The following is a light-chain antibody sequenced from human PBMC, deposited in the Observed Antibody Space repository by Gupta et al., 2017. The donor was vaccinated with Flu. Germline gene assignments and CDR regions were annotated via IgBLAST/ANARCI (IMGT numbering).Light chain of an antibody. CDR3: QQYNDWPPLT. J-gene: IGKJ4*01. V-gene: IGKV3-15*01. CDR2: DAS. Sequence: VVMTQSLAILSVSPGERATLSCRASRSITNNLAWYQQKPGQAPRLLIYDASTRASGIPVRFSGSGSGTEFTLTIGSLQSEDFAIYFCQQYNDWPPLTFGGGTRVDVK. CDR1: RSITNN.